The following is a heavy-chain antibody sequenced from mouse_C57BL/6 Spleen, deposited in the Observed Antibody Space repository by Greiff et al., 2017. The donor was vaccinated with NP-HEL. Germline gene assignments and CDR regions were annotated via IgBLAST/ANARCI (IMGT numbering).Heavy chain of an antibody. CDR1: GYSITSGYY. Sequence: EVKLMESGPGLVKPSQSLSLTCSVTGYSITSGYYWNWIRQFPGNKLEWMGYISYDGSNNYNPSLKNRISITRDTSKNQFCLKLNSVTTEDTATYYCARVDYGSSYPWYFDVWGTGTTVTVSS. V-gene: IGHV3-6*01. D-gene: IGHD1-1*01. CDR3: ARVDYGSSYPWYFDV. CDR2: ISYDGSN. J-gene: IGHJ1*03.